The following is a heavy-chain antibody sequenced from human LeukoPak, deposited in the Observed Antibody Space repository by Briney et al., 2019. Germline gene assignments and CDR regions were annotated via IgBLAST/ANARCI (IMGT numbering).Heavy chain of an antibody. J-gene: IGHJ6*02. V-gene: IGHV3-9*01. CDR3: ARGPPWQQLVYYYYGMDV. CDR1: GFTFDDYA. D-gene: IGHD6-13*01. CDR2: ISWNSGSI. Sequence: GGSLRLSCAASGFTFDDYAMHWVRQAPGKGLEWVSGISWNSGSIGYADSVKGRFTISRDNAKNSLYLQMNSLRSEDTAVYYCARGPPWQQLVYYYYGMDVWGQGTTVTVSS.